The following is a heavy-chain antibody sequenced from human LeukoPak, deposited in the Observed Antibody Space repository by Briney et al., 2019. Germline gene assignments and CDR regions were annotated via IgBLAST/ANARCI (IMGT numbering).Heavy chain of an antibody. J-gene: IGHJ4*02. V-gene: IGHV3-30*02. Sequence: PGGSLRLSCAASGFTFSSYGMHWVRQAPGKGLEWVAFIRYDGSNKYYADSVKGRFTISRDNSKNTLYLQMNSLRAEDTAVYYCAREWGNYYDSSGYYYYYFDYWGQGTLVTVSS. CDR2: IRYDGSNK. CDR1: GFTFSSYG. CDR3: AREWGNYYDSSGYYYYYFDY. D-gene: IGHD3-22*01.